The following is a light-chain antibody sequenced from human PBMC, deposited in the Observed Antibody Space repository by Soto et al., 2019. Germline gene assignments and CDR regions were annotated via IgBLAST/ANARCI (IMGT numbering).Light chain of an antibody. CDR3: QQYFSYPLT. Sequence: AIRMTQSPSSFSASTGDRVTITCRASQGISSHLVWYQVKPGKAPRLLIYTASYLESGVPSRFSGSGSKTDFTLTISSLQSEDFAVYYCQQYFSYPLTFGGGTKVEIK. CDR1: QGISSH. CDR2: TAS. J-gene: IGKJ4*01. V-gene: IGKV1-8*01.